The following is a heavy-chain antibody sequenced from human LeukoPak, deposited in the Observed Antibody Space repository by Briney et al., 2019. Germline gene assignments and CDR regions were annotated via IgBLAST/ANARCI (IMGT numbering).Heavy chain of an antibody. Sequence: PSETLSLTCSVSGYSISSGYYWGWIRQPPGKGLEWIGTIYHSGSTYYNPSLKSRVTISVDTSKNQFSLKLSSVTAADTAVYYCASSKLTPLLWFGDLDFPLDYWGQGTLVTVSS. V-gene: IGHV4-38-2*02. CDR3: ASSKLTPLLWFGDLDFPLDY. CDR1: GYSISSGYY. D-gene: IGHD3-10*01. CDR2: IYHSGST. J-gene: IGHJ4*02.